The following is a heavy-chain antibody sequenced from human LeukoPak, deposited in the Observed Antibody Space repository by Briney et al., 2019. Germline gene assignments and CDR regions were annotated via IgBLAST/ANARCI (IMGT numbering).Heavy chain of an antibody. CDR3: ARGRGYNSFDY. CDR1: GGSISSYY. Sequence: PSETLSLTCTVSGGSISSYYWSWIRQPPGKGLEWIGEINHSGSTNYNPSLKSRVTISVDTSKNQFSLKLRSVTAADTAVYYCARGRGYNSFDYWGQGTLVTVSS. D-gene: IGHD5-24*01. J-gene: IGHJ4*02. V-gene: IGHV4-34*01. CDR2: INHSGST.